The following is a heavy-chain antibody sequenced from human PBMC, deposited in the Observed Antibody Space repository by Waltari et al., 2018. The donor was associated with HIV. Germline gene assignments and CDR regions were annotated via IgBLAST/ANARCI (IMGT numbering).Heavy chain of an antibody. CDR1: RDSLSSNTAA. Sequence: QVRLQQSGPGVMKTSQTLSLTCDISRDSLSSNTAAWNWVRRSPSGGFEWLGKTYYRSEWRFDYAGSMKGRLSISVDIAMNQFSLHLTSLIPDDTATYYCVRDSYGFDIWGQGNPV. CDR3: VRDSYGFDI. CDR2: TYYRSEWRF. V-gene: IGHV6-1*02. D-gene: IGHD4-17*01. J-gene: IGHJ4*02.